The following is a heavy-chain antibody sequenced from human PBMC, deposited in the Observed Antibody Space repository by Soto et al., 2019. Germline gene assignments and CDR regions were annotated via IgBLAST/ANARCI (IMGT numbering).Heavy chain of an antibody. CDR3: ASHSSGSDGYYYYMDV. CDR1: GGSISSYY. CDR2: IYYSGST. Sequence: PSETLSLTCTVSGGSISSYYWTWIQQPPGKGLEWIGYIYYSGSTNYNPSLKSRVTISVATSKTQFSLKLSSVTAADTAVYYCASHSSGSDGYYYYMDVWGKGTTVTVSS. V-gene: IGHV4-59*08. J-gene: IGHJ6*03. D-gene: IGHD3-10*01.